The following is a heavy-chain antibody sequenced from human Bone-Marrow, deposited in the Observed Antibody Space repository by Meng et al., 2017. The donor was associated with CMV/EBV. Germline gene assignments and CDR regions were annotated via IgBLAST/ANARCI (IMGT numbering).Heavy chain of an antibody. CDR3: ARVALEYYYGSWRLTDD. J-gene: IGHJ4*01. CDR1: GFTFSSYA. D-gene: IGHD3-10*01. Sequence: GESLKISCAASGFTFSSYAMHWVRQAPGKGLEWVAVITYDGSNKYYADSVKVRFTISRDNSKNTLYLQMNSLRAEDTAVYYCARVALEYYYGSWRLTDDWGHGTRVTGSS. CDR2: ITYDGSNK. V-gene: IGHV3-30*04.